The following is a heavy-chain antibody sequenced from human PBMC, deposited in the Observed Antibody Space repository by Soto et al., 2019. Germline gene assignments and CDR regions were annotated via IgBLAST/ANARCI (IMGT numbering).Heavy chain of an antibody. J-gene: IGHJ6*03. V-gene: IGHV1-24*01. CDR2: FDPEDGET. CDR1: GYTLTELS. CDR3: ATSATKTNYYYYYMDV. Sequence: ASVKVSCKVSGYTLTELSMHWVRQAPGKGLEWMGGFDPEDGETIYAQKFQGRVTMTEDTSTDTAYMELSSLRSEDTAVYYCATSATKTNYYYYYMDVWGKGTTVTVSS.